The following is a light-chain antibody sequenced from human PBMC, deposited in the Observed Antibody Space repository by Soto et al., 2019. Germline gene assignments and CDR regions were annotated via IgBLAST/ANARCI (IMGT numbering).Light chain of an antibody. J-gene: IGKJ2*01. Sequence: EIVLTQSPGTLSLSPGERATLSCRASQSVSSSYLAWYQQKPGQAPRLLIYGASSRATGIPDRFSGSGSGTDFTLTISRLEHEDVAVYYCQQYAGLPYTFGQGTKLEIK. CDR1: QSVSSSY. V-gene: IGKV3-20*01. CDR2: GAS. CDR3: QQYAGLPYT.